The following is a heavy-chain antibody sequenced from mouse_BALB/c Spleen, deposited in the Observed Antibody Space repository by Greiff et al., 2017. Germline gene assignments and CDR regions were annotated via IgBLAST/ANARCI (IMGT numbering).Heavy chain of an antibody. CDR3: ARRDGSSSAWFAY. CDR2: IYWDDDK. CDR1: GFSLYTSGMG. J-gene: IGHJ3*01. V-gene: IGHV8-12*01. Sequence: QVTLKVCGPGILQPSQTLSLTCSFSGFSLYTSGMGVSWIRQPSGKGLEWLAHIYWDDDKRYNPSLKSRLTISKDTSRNQVFLKITSVDTADTATYYCARRDGSSSAWFAYWGQGTLVTVSA. D-gene: IGHD1-1*01.